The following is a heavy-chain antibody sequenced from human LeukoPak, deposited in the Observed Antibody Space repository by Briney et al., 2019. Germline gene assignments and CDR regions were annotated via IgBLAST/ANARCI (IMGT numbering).Heavy chain of an antibody. D-gene: IGHD4-17*01. J-gene: IGHJ4*02. V-gene: IGHV4-59*01. CDR3: ARASYGDRFLIFDY. CDR1: GGSISSYY. Sequence: SETLSLTCTVSGGSISSYYWSWIRQAPGKGLEWIGYIYYSGSTNYNPSLKSRVTISVDTSKNQFSLKLSSVTAADTAVYYCARASYGDRFLIFDYWGQGTLVTVSS. CDR2: IYYSGST.